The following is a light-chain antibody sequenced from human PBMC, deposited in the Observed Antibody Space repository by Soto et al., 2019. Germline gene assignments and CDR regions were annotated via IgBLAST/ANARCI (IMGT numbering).Light chain of an antibody. Sequence: SYELTQPPSLSVAPGQTARITCGGNNIGTKNVHWYQQQPGQAPVLVVYDDQDRPSGIPERFSGSNSGNTATLTISRVEAGDEADYYCQVSDNRGIFGGGTKLTVL. J-gene: IGLJ2*01. CDR2: DDQ. CDR1: NIGTKN. V-gene: IGLV3-21*02. CDR3: QVSDNRGI.